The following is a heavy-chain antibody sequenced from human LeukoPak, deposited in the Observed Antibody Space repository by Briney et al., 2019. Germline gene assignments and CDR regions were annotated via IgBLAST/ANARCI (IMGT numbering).Heavy chain of an antibody. J-gene: IGHJ3*02. D-gene: IGHD3-22*01. CDR3: ARNDRGAFDI. CDR1: GYTVSRNY. Sequence: GGSLRLACAASGYTVSRNYMSWVRQAPGKGLEWVSVISSGGNTYYTDSVKGRFTISRDNSKNTLYLQMSSLRVEDTAVYYCARNDRGAFDIWGQGTMVTVSS. V-gene: IGHV3-53*01. CDR2: ISSGGNT.